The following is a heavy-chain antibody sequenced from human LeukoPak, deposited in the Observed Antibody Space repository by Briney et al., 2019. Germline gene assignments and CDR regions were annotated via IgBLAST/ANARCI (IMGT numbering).Heavy chain of an antibody. CDR1: GGTFSSYA. D-gene: IGHD2-21*02. Sequence: SVKVSCKASGGTFSSYAISWVRQAPGQGLEWMGGIIPIFGTANYAQKFQGRVTITADKSTGTAYMELSSLRSEDTAVYYCAREKKEYCGGDCKGAWFDPWGQGTLVTVSS. J-gene: IGHJ5*02. CDR2: IIPIFGTA. CDR3: AREKKEYCGGDCKGAWFDP. V-gene: IGHV1-69*06.